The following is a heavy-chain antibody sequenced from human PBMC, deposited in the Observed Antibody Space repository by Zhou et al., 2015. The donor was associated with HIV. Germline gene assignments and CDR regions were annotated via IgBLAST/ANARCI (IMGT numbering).Heavy chain of an antibody. D-gene: IGHD5-12*01. CDR3: ASVWEEGLRFEEGYHRLGFDP. V-gene: IGHV1-69*01. Sequence: QVQLVQSGAEVKKPGSSVKVSCKASGGTFSSYAISWVRQAPGQGLEWMGGIIPIFGTANYAQKFQGRVTITADESTSTAYMELSSLRSEDTAVYYCASVWEEGLRFEEGYHRLGFDPWGQGTLVTVSS. CDR2: IIPIFGTA. CDR1: GGTFSSYA. J-gene: IGHJ5*02.